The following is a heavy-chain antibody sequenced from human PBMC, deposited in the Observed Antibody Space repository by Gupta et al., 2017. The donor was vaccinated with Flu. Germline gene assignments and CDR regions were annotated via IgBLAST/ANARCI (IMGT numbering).Heavy chain of an antibody. D-gene: IGHD1-26*01. CDR2: IRSTSISV. V-gene: IGHV3-11*01. CDR1: GFLFSAYY. CDR3: AREPGIVGTIDGFDM. Sequence: QVQLVDSGGGLAKPGGSLRLSCAASGFLFSAYYMAGIRQAPGWGLECVAYIRSTSISVYYADSVKGRFTISRDNAKKSLYLQMNSLRAEDTAVYYCAREPGIVGTIDGFDMWGHGTMVTVSS. J-gene: IGHJ3*02.